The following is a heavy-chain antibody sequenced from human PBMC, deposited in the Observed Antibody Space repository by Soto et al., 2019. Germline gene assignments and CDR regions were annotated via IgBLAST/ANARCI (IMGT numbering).Heavy chain of an antibody. CDR3: ARDFRLGWFDP. D-gene: IGHD4-17*01. J-gene: IGHJ5*02. Sequence: EVQLVESGGGLVQPGGSLRLSCAASGFTFSSYGMNWVRQAPGKGLEWVSYISSSSSTIYYADSVKGRFTISRDNAKNSVYLQMNSLRAEDTAVYYCARDFRLGWFDPWGQGTLVTVSS. CDR1: GFTFSSYG. V-gene: IGHV3-48*01. CDR2: ISSSSSTI.